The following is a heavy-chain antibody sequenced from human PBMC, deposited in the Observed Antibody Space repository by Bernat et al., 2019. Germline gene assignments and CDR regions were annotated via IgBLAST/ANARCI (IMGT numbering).Heavy chain of an antibody. CDR2: IKQVGSEK. V-gene: IGHV3-7*01. J-gene: IGHJ4*02. CDR3: ARVKSSNGWSPFDY. D-gene: IGHD6-19*01. Sequence: EVQLVESGGGLVQPGGSLRLSCAASGFTFSSYWMSWVRQAPGNGLEGVANIKQVGSEKYYVDSVKARFTISRDNAKNSLYLQMNSLSAEDTAVYYCARVKSSNGWSPFDYWGQGTLVTVSS. CDR1: GFTFSSYW.